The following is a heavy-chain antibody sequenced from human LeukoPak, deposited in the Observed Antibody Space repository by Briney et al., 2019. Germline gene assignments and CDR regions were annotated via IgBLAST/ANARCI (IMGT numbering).Heavy chain of an antibody. Sequence: SQTLSLTCAVSGGSISSGGYSWSWIRQPPGEGLEWIGYIYHSGSTYYNPSLKSRVTISVDRSKNQFSLKLSSVTAADTAVYYCARGYETIFGVVTQFDYWGQGTLVTVSS. J-gene: IGHJ4*02. CDR2: IYHSGST. D-gene: IGHD3-3*01. V-gene: IGHV4-30-2*01. CDR3: ARGYETIFGVVTQFDY. CDR1: GGSISSGGYS.